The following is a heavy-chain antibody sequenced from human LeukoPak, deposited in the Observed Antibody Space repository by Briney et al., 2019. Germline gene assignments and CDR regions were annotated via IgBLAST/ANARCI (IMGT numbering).Heavy chain of an antibody. V-gene: IGHV1-18*01. D-gene: IGHD2-2*01. Sequence: WASVKVSCKASGYTFTSYGISWVRQAPGQGLEWMGWISAYNGNTNYAQKLQGRVTMTTDTSTSTAYMELRSLRSDDTAVYYCARGSCSSTSCYGLDAFDTWGQGTMVTVSS. CDR1: GYTFTSYG. CDR3: ARGSCSSTSCYGLDAFDT. CDR2: ISAYNGNT. J-gene: IGHJ3*02.